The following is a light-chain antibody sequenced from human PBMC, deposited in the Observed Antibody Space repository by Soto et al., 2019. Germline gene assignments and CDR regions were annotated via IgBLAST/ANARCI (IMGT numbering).Light chain of an antibody. CDR3: EKYNDARRT. Sequence: QMTQSPSSLSASVGDRVTITCRASQDISNYLAWYQQKPGGAPKLLIYEASTLQSGVPSRFSGSGSGADFTLTSSSLQPEDVAIYYCEKYNDARRTFGRGTRVEMK. CDR2: EAS. CDR1: QDISNY. J-gene: IGKJ1*01. V-gene: IGKV1-27*01.